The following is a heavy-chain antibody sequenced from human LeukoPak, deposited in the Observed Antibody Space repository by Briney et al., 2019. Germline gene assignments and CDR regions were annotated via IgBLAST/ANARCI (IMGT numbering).Heavy chain of an antibody. J-gene: IGHJ4*02. V-gene: IGHV4-39*07. CDR1: GDSVSSSNYY. Sequence: PSETLSLTCTVSGDSVSSSNYYWGWIRQPPGRGLEGFGSIYYSGITYYNPSLKSRVALSLDTSKNQFSLKVSFVTAADTAVYYCARSYYYDSSGSTFDYWGQGTLVTVSS. CDR2: IYYSGIT. D-gene: IGHD3-22*01. CDR3: ARSYYYDSSGSTFDY.